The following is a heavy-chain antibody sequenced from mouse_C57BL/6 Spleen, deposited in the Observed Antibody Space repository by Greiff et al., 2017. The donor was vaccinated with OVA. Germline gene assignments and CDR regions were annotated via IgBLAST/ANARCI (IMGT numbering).Heavy chain of an antibody. CDR1: GYSFTGYF. CDR2: INPYNSDT. J-gene: IGHJ1*03. V-gene: IGHV1-20*01. CDR3: ARSNYYGSSYWYFDV. D-gene: IGHD1-1*01. Sequence: EVKLMESGPELVKPGDSVKISCKASGYSFTGYFMNWVMQSHGKSLEWIGRINPYNSDTFYNQKFKGKATLTVDKSSSTAHMELRSLTSEDSAVYYCARSNYYGSSYWYFDVWGTGTTVTVSS.